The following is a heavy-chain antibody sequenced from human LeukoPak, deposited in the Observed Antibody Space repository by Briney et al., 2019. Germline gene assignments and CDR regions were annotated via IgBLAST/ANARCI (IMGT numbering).Heavy chain of an antibody. CDR2: ISGSGGTT. CDR1: GFTFSSYG. D-gene: IGHD5-18*01. J-gene: IGHJ3*02. V-gene: IGHV3-23*01. Sequence: GESLRLSCAASGFTFSSYGMSWVRQAPGKGLEWVSSISGSGGTTYYADSVKGRFTTSRDTSKNTLYLQMNSLRADDTAVYSCAKDPPTVMANAFHIWGQGTMVSV. CDR3: AKDPPTVMANAFHI.